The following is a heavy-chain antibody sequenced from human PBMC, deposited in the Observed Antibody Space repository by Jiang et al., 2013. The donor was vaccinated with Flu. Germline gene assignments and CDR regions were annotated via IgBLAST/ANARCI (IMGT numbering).Heavy chain of an antibody. V-gene: IGHV3-30*02. Sequence: AASGFTFTSYGMHWVRQAPGKGLEWVAFIRHDETEIQYTDSVKGRFTISRDNSRNTMYIQLNNLRGEDTALYYCAKDRARGGYGAFFDDWGQGTLVTVSS. CDR3: AKDRARGGYGAFFDD. J-gene: IGHJ4*02. D-gene: IGHD5-12*01. CDR2: IRHDETEI. CDR1: GFTFTSYG.